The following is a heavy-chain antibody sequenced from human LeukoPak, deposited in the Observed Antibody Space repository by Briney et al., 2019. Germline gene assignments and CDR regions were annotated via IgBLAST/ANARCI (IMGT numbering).Heavy chain of an antibody. D-gene: IGHD3-10*01. V-gene: IGHV4-34*01. CDR2: INHSGST. CDR1: GGSFSGYY. Sequence: SETLSLTCAVYGGSFSGYYWSWIRQPPGKGLEWIGEINHSGSTNYNPSLKSRVTISLDTSKNQFSLKLSSVTAADTAVYYCATMVRGVLVYFDYWGQGTLVTVSS. CDR3: ATMVRGVLVYFDY. J-gene: IGHJ4*02.